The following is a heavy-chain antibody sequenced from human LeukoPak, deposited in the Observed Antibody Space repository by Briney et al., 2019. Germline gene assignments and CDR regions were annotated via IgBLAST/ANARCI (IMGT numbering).Heavy chain of an antibody. CDR3: ATVAHCSITSCYSLNYYYGMDV. CDR1: GYTLTELS. J-gene: IGHJ6*02. Sequence: ASVKVSCKVSGYTLTELSMHWVRQAPGKGLEWMGGFDPEDGETIYAQKFQGRVTMTEDTSTDTAYMELSSLRSEDTAVYYCATVAHCSITSCYSLNYYYGMDVWGQGTTVTVSS. V-gene: IGHV1-24*01. D-gene: IGHD2-2*01. CDR2: FDPEDGET.